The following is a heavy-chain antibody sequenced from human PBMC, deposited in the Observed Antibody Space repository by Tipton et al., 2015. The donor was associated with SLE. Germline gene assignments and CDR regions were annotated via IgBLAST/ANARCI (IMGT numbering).Heavy chain of an antibody. CDR2: ISSSGSII. J-gene: IGHJ1*01. D-gene: IGHD3-22*01. CDR1: GFTFSDYY. V-gene: IGHV3-11*01. CDR3: ARGHYDSSGYRPGYLQH. Sequence: SLRLSCAASGFTFSDYYMSWIRQAPGKGLEWVSYISSSGSIIYYADSVKGRFIISRDNAKNSLYLQMNSLRAEDTAVYYCARGHYDSSGYRPGYLQHWGQGTLVTVSS.